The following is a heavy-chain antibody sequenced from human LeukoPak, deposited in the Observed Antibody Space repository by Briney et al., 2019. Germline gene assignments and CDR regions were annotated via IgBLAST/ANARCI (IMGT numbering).Heavy chain of an antibody. D-gene: IGHD3-10*01. CDR2: IFYRGSP. J-gene: IGHJ4*02. CDR3: ARPRRYYYGSGSYTGRIAPSSPFDY. Sequence: SETLSLTCTVSGGSISGSTGHWGWIRQPPGKGLEWIGSIFYRGSPYYNPSLNSRVTISVDTSKSQFSLKLTSVTAADTAVYYCARPRRYYYGSGSYTGRIAPSSPFDYWGQGTLVTVSS. V-gene: IGHV4-39*07. CDR1: GGSISGSTGH.